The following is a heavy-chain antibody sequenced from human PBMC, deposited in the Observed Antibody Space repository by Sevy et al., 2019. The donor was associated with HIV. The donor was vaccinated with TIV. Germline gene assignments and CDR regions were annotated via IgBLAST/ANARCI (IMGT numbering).Heavy chain of an antibody. CDR3: ARLKDIVVVVAALGEDWFDP. CDR1: GGSISSDNNY. D-gene: IGHD2-15*01. V-gene: IGHV4-39*01. J-gene: IGHJ5*02. Sequence: SETLSLTCTVSGGSISSDNNYWGWIRQPPGKGLEWIGSIYYSGSTYYNPSLKSRVTISVDTSKNQFSLKLSSVTAADTAVYYCARLKDIVVVVAALGEDWFDPWGQGTLVTVSS. CDR2: IYYSGST.